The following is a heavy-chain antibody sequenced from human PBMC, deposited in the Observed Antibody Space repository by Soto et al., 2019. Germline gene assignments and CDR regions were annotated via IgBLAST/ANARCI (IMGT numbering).Heavy chain of an antibody. CDR3: ARGTNWGYRFDS. D-gene: IGHD7-27*01. CDR1: GGTFSGHG. CDR2: LIPLFGTT. Sequence: QVQLVQSGAEVKKPGSSVKVSCEASGGTFSGHGISWVRQAPGQGPEWMGGLIPLFGTTQHAQNFQDRLTITADKSTSTAYMELTSLRFEDTAIYYCARGTNWGYRFDSWGQGTLVTVSS. J-gene: IGHJ4*02. V-gene: IGHV1-69*06.